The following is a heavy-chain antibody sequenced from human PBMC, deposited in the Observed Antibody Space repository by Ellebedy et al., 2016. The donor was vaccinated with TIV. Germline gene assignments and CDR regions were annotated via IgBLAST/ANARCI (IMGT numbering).Heavy chain of an antibody. Sequence: PGGSLRLSCAVSGFNYSTYTMQWVRQAPGKGLEWVADLSYDGHNKYYADSVRGRFTVSGDKSKNTVYLQMDSLRPEDTAVYFCASEFSSSWFTDWGQGTLVTVSS. V-gene: IGHV3-30-3*01. CDR3: ASEFSSSWFTD. CDR2: LSYDGHNK. CDR1: GFNYSTYT. J-gene: IGHJ4*02. D-gene: IGHD2-2*01.